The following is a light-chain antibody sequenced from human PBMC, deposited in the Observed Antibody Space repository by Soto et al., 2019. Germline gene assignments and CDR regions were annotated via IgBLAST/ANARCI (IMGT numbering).Light chain of an antibody. CDR3: HQYNNWPPWT. Sequence: EVVMTQSAATLSGSAGDKVSLSYGANQTISNTLAWYQQKPGQPPRPLVYGASTRVTGIPARFSGNGSGTEFTLTISSLQSEDFAVYYCHQYNNWPPWTFGQGTKVDI. CDR1: QTISNT. V-gene: IGKV3D-15*01. CDR2: GAS. J-gene: IGKJ1*01.